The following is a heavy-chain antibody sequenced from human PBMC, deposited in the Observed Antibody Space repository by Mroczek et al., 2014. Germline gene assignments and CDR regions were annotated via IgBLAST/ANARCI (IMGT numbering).Heavy chain of an antibody. V-gene: IGHV4-61*02. CDR1: GGSISSGSYY. CDR2: IYTSGST. CDR3: ARVGAEAGGGTTVVTTYWYFDL. Sequence: QVQLQQWGPGLVKPSQTLSLTCTVSGGSISSGSYYWSWIRQPAGKGLEWIGRIYTSGSTNYNPSLKSRVTISVDTSKNQFSLKLSSVTAADTAVYYCARVGAEAGGGTTVVTTYWYFDLWGRGTLVTVSS. D-gene: IGHD4-23*01. J-gene: IGHJ2*01.